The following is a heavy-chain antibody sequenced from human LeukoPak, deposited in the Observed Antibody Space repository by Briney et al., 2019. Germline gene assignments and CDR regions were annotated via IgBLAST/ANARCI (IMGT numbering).Heavy chain of an antibody. Sequence: PGGSPRLPCAASGFTFSSYWMSWVRQAPGKGLEWVANIKQDGTEKYYVDSMKGRFTISRDNAKNSLYLQMNSLRAEDTAVYYCARVNNNILTGLSVSFNYYMDVWGKGTTVTISS. J-gene: IGHJ6*03. CDR2: IKQDGTEK. V-gene: IGHV3-7*01. CDR1: GFTFSSYW. D-gene: IGHD3-9*01. CDR3: ARVNNNILTGLSVSFNYYMDV.